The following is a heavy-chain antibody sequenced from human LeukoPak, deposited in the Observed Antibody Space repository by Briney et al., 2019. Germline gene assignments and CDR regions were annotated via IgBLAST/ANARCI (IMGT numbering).Heavy chain of an antibody. CDR2: IDVHGSSA. D-gene: IGHD2-2*01. V-gene: IGHV3-74*01. CDR1: GFTFSSYV. CDR3: VRDGGSVPAHDWNFDL. Sequence: GSLRLSCAVSGFTFSSYVIHWVRQGPGKGLVWLSRIDVHGSSANYAESVRGRFTISRDNAKNTVFLQMNSLRGDDTAMYYCVRDGGSVPAHDWNFDLWGRGTLVTVSS. J-gene: IGHJ2*01.